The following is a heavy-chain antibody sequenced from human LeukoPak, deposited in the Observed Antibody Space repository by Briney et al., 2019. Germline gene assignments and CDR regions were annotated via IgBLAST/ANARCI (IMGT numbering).Heavy chain of an antibody. CDR2: ISGSGGST. V-gene: IGHV3-23*01. CDR3: AKGSGFPYYFDY. CDR1: GFTFSSYG. D-gene: IGHD3-22*01. Sequence: GGSLRLSCAASGFTFSSYGMNWVSQAPGKGLEWVSGISGSGGSTNCADSVKGRFTISRDNSKNTLYLQMNSLRAEDTAVYYCAKGSGFPYYFDYWGQGTLVTVSS. J-gene: IGHJ4*02.